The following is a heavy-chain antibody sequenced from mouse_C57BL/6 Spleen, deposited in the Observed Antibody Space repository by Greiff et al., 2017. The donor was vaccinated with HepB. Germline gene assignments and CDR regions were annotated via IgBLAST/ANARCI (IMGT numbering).Heavy chain of an antibody. CDR1: GYTFTDYY. Sequence: VQLQQSGPELVKPGASVKISCKASGYTFTDYYMNWVKQSHGKSLEWIGDINPNNGGTSYNQKFKGKATLTVDKSSSTAYMELRSLTSEDSAVYYCARVGLRREFDYWGQGTTLTVSS. D-gene: IGHD2-4*01. V-gene: IGHV1-26*01. J-gene: IGHJ2*01. CDR2: INPNNGGT. CDR3: ARVGLRREFDY.